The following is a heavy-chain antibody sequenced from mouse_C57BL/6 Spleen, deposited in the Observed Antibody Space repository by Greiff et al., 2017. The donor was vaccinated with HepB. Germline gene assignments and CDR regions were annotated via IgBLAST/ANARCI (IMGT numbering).Heavy chain of an antibody. D-gene: IGHD2-4*01. V-gene: IGHV5-17*01. CDR1: GFTFSDYG. CDR2: ISSGSSTI. CDR3: ARRVYYDYDGYFDY. J-gene: IGHJ2*01. Sequence: EVKLMESGGGLVKPGGSLKLSCAASGFTFSDYGMHWVRQAPEKGLEWVAYISSGSSTIYYADTVKGRFTISRDNAKNTLFLQMTSLRSEDTAMYYCARRVYYDYDGYFDYWGQGTTLTVSS.